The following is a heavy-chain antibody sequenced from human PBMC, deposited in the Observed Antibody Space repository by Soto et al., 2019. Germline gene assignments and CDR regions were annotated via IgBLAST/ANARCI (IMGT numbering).Heavy chain of an antibody. CDR3: ARDTERMGLYYYYGLDV. V-gene: IGHV3-23*01. CDR1: KFTFSSYA. CDR2: ISGSGGTT. Sequence: GGSLRLSCAASKFTFSSYAMSWVRQAPGKGLEWVADISGSGGTTNYADSVKGRFTISRDNFKNTVYLEMNSLRDDDTAIYYCARDTERMGLYYYYGLDVWGQGTTVTVCS. D-gene: IGHD3-10*01. J-gene: IGHJ6*02.